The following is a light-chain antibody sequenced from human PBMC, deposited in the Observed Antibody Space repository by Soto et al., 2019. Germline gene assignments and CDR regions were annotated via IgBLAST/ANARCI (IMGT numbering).Light chain of an antibody. V-gene: IGLV2-23*02. CDR3: CSYAGSKTFT. J-gene: IGLJ2*01. CDR1: SSDVGNYNL. CDR2: ATS. Sequence: QSVLTQPASVSGPPGQSITISCTGTSSDVGNYNLVSWYQQHPGKAPKLIIYATSKRPSGVSNRYSGSKSGNTASLSISGLQAEDEANYYCCSYAGSKTFTFGGGTKVTVL.